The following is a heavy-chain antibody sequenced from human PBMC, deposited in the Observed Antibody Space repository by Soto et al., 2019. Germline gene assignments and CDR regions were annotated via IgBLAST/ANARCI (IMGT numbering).Heavy chain of an antibody. D-gene: IGHD6-13*01. Sequence: QVQLVQSGAEVKKPGSSVKVSCKASGGTFSNYAISWVRQAPGQGLEWMGGIIPIFGTTNYAQRFQGGVTITADESTSTAYMERSSLRAEVTAVYYCARVSSSWYKDYFDYWGQGTLVTVSS. V-gene: IGHV1-69*12. CDR3: ARVSSSWYKDYFDY. CDR2: IIPIFGTT. J-gene: IGHJ4*02. CDR1: GGTFSNYA.